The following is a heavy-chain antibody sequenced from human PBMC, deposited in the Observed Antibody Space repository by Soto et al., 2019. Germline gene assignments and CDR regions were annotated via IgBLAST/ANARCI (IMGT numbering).Heavy chain of an antibody. CDR2: IYYSGST. Sequence: QVQLQESGPGLVKPSQTLSLTCTVSGGSISSGGYYWSWIRQHPGKGLEWIGYIYYSGSTYYNPSLKSRVTISVDTYENQFSLKLSSVTAADTAVYYCARADQVEGYDILTGWGQGTLVTVSS. J-gene: IGHJ4*02. CDR1: GGSISSGGYY. V-gene: IGHV4-31*03. D-gene: IGHD3-9*01. CDR3: ARADQVEGYDILTG.